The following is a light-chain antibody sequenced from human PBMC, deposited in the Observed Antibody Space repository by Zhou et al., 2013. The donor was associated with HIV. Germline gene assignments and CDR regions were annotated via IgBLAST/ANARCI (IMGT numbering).Light chain of an antibody. J-gene: IGKJ2*01. CDR2: AAS. CDR3: QQSYSTPRYT. CDR1: QSITSY. V-gene: IGKV1-39*01. Sequence: DIRMTQSPSSLSASVGDRVTITCRASQSITSYLNWYQQKPGKAPKVLIYAASSLQSGVPSRFSGSGSGTDFTLTISSLQPEDFATYYCQQSYSTPRYTFGQGTKLEIK.